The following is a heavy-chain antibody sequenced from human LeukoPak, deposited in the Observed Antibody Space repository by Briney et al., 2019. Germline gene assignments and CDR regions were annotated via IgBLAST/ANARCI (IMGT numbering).Heavy chain of an antibody. V-gene: IGHV3-30*02. D-gene: IGHD3-9*01. CDR3: AKGPNYDILTGWRKTNNGFDM. CDR2: IRYDGSNK. J-gene: IGHJ3*02. CDR1: GFTFSSYG. Sequence: GGSQRLSCAASGFTFSSYGMHWVRQAPGKGLEWVAFIRYDGSNKYYADSVKGRFTISRDNSKNTLYLQMNSLRIEDTSVYYCAKGPNYDILTGWRKTNNGFDMWGQGTMVTVSS.